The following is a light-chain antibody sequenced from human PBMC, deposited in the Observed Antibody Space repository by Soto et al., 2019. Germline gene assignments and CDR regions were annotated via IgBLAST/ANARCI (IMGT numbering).Light chain of an antibody. Sequence: QSALTQPPSASGSPGQSVTISCTGTSSDVGGYNYVSWYQHHPGKGPKLMIFEVSKPPSGVPDRFSGSKSGNTASLTVAGLQAEDEADYYCSSYAGTNNYVFGTGTKLTVL. CDR3: SSYAGTNNYV. J-gene: IGLJ1*01. CDR1: SSDVGGYNY. CDR2: EVS. V-gene: IGLV2-8*01.